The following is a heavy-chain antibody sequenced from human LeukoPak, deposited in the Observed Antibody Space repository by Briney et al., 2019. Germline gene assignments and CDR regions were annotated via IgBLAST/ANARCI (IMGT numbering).Heavy chain of an antibody. Sequence: ASVKVSCKASGYTFTGYYMHWVRQAPGQGLEWMGWINPNSGGTNYAQKFQGRVTMTRDTPISTAYMELSRLRSDDTAVYYCARVSRWLVRIQDYWGQGTLVTVSS. CDR1: GYTFTGYY. D-gene: IGHD6-19*01. J-gene: IGHJ4*02. V-gene: IGHV1-2*02. CDR2: INPNSGGT. CDR3: ARVSRWLVRIQDY.